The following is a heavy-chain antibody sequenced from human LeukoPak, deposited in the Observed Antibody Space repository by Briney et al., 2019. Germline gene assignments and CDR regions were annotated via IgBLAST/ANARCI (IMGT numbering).Heavy chain of an antibody. Sequence: SETLSLTCTVSGGSISSSSYYWGWIRQPPGKGLEWVGSIYYSGSTYYNPSLKSRVTISVDTSKNQFSLKLSSVTAADTAVYYCARDFESGYVWGSYRSAPTPLFDYWGQGTLVTVSS. CDR1: GGSISSSSYY. CDR3: ARDFESGYVWGSYRSAPTPLFDY. D-gene: IGHD3-16*02. V-gene: IGHV4-39*07. J-gene: IGHJ4*02. CDR2: IYYSGST.